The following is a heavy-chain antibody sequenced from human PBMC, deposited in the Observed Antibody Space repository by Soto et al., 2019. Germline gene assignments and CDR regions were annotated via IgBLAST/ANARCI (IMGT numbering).Heavy chain of an antibody. CDR3: VKDDGDYSFDY. J-gene: IGHJ4*02. Sequence: EVQLVESGGGLVQPGGSLRLSCAASGFTFSNYWMSWVRQAPGKGLEWVAKINQGGSEKWSADSVKRRFTISRDNAKNSLYLQLNSLGAEDTAVYYCVKDDGDYSFDYWGQGTLVTVSS. CDR1: GFTFSNYW. D-gene: IGHD4-17*01. V-gene: IGHV3-7*03. CDR2: INQGGSEK.